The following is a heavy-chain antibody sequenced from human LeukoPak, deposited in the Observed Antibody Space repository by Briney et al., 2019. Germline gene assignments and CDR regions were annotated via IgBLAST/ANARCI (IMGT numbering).Heavy chain of an antibody. CDR2: ISAYNGNT. D-gene: IGHD3-22*01. V-gene: IGHV1-18*01. CDR1: GYTFTSYD. CDR3: ARDIRVANYYDSSGYYYVPGGSYYFDY. Sequence: ASVKVSCKASGYTFTSYDINWVRQATGQGLEWMGWISAYNGNTNYAQKLQGRVTMTTDTSTSTAYMELRSLRSDDTAVYYCARDIRVANYYDSSGYYYVPGGSYYFDYWGQGTLVTVSS. J-gene: IGHJ4*02.